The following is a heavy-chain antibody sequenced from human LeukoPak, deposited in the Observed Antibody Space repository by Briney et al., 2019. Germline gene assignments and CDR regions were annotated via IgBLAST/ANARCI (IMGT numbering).Heavy chain of an antibody. J-gene: IGHJ6*02. CDR2: IWSDGSSK. D-gene: IGHD6-13*01. V-gene: IGHV3-33*01. CDR3: AGGQPPSYYDMDV. CDR1: GFTFSSYG. Sequence: GGSLRLSCAASGFTFSSYGMHWVRQAPGKGLEWVAVIWSDGSSKHYADSVKGRFTISRDNSKNTLYLQMNSLRAEDTAVYYCAGGQPPSYYDMDVWGQGTTVSVSS.